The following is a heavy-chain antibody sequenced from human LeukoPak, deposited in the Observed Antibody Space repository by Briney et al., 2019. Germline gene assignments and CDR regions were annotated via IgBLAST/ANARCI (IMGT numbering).Heavy chain of an antibody. D-gene: IGHD6-19*01. V-gene: IGHV3-11*01. J-gene: IGHJ4*02. CDR1: GFTFSDYY. Sequence: GGSLRLSCAASGFTFSDYYMSWIRQAPGRGLEWISYISLSGSTTHYAGSVKGRFTISRDNARNSLYLHMNSVRAEDTAVYYCARQIAVSGLFDLWGQGALVTVSS. CDR2: ISLSGSTT. CDR3: ARQIAVSGLFDL.